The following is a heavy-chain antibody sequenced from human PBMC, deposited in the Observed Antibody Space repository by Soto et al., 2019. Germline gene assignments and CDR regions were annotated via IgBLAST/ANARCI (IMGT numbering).Heavy chain of an antibody. Sequence: GGSLRLSCAASGFTVSSNYMSWVRQAPGKGLEWVSVIYSGGSTYYADSVKGRFTISRDNSKNTLYLQMNSLRAEDTAVYYCARTGIAVYYFDYWGQGTLVTVSS. CDR3: ARTGIAVYYFDY. V-gene: IGHV3-53*01. J-gene: IGHJ4*02. CDR1: GFTVSSNY. D-gene: IGHD6-19*01. CDR2: IYSGGST.